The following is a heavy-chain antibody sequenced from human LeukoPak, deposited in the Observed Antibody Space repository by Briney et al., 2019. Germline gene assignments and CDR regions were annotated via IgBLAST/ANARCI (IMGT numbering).Heavy chain of an antibody. CDR1: GFTFSSYE. D-gene: IGHD3-9*01. J-gene: IGHJ4*02. Sequence: GGSLRLSCAASGFTFSSYEMNWVRQAPGKGLEWVSYISSSGSTIYYADSVKGRFTISRDNAKNSLYLQMNSLRAEDTAVYYCATYDILTGGKLDYWGQGTLVTVSS. V-gene: IGHV3-48*03. CDR3: ATYDILTGGKLDY. CDR2: ISSSGSTI.